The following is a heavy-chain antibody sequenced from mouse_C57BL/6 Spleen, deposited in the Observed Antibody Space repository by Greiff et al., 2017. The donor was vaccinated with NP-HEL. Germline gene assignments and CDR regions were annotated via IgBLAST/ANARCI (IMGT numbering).Heavy chain of an antibody. J-gene: IGHJ1*03. CDR2: IDPEDGDT. V-gene: IGHV14-1*01. Sequence: EVKLQESGAELVRPGASVKLSCTASGFNIKDYYMHWVKQRPEQGLEWIGRIDPEDGDTEYAPKFQGKATMTADTSSNTAYLKLSSLTSEDTAVYYWTTENDGYYSGFDVWGTGTTVTVSS. D-gene: IGHD2-3*01. CDR1: GFNIKDYY. CDR3: TTENDGYYSGFDV.